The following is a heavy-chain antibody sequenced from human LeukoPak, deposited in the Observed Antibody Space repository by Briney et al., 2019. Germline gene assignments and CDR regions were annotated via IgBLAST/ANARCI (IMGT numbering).Heavy chain of an antibody. V-gene: IGHV1-69*01. CDR1: GGTFSSYA. J-gene: IGHJ4*02. CDR3: ARDLYERTGGAELGVVPAAPFDY. CDR2: IIPIFGTA. Sequence: ASVKVSCKASGGTFSSYAISWVRQAPGQGLEWMGGIIPIFGTANYAQKFQGRVTITADESTSTAYMELSSLRSEDTAVYYCARDLYERTGGAELGVVPAAPFDYWGQGTLVTVSS. D-gene: IGHD2-2*01.